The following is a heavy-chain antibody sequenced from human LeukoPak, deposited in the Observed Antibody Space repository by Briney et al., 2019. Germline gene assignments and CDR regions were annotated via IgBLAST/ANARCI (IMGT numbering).Heavy chain of an antibody. CDR3: ARGDSSSWASETKNYYYYMGV. J-gene: IGHJ6*03. CDR2: IYHSGST. Sequence: PSETLSLTCTVSGGSISSSSYYWGWIRQPPGKGLEWIGSIYHSGSTYYNPSLKSRVTISVDTSKNQFSLKLSSVTAADTAVYYCARGDSSSWASETKNYYYYMGVWGKGTTVTVSS. CDR1: GGSISSSSYY. D-gene: IGHD6-13*01. V-gene: IGHV4-39*07.